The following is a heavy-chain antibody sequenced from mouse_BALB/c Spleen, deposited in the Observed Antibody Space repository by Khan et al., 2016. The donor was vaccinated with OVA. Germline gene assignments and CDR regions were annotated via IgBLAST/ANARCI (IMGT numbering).Heavy chain of an antibody. CDR2: INPSNGGT. Sequence: QVQLKQSGAELVKPGASVRLSCKASGYSFTSYYLYWVKQRPGQGLEWIGDINPSNGGTNFNEKFKIKATLPVDKSSSTAYMQLSSLTSEDSAVYYCTRSGYGTFAYWGRGTLVTVSA. D-gene: IGHD2-1*01. V-gene: IGHV1S81*02. CDR1: GYSFTSYY. CDR3: TRSGYGTFAY. J-gene: IGHJ3*01.